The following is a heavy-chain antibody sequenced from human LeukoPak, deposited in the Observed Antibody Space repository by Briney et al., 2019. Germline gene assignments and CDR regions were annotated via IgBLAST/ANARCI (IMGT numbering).Heavy chain of an antibody. CDR3: APRGDIEHSYVYGKWFDP. J-gene: IGHJ5*02. CDR2: INHSGSS. D-gene: IGHD5-18*01. CDR1: GGSFSAYY. Sequence: SETLSFTCAVYGGSFSAYYWTWIRQPPGKGLEWIGEINHSGSSNYNSSLRSRVTISVDTPYKQFSLRLSSVTAADTAVYYCAPRGDIEHSYVYGKWFDPWGQGTRVTVSS. V-gene: IGHV4-34*01.